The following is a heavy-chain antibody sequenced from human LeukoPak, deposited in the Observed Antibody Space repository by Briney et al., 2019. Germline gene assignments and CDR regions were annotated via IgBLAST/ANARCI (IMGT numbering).Heavy chain of an antibody. CDR3: ARGHWWVDP. J-gene: IGHJ5*02. Sequence: GGSLRLSCAASGFTFSNSWMSWFHQAPGKGLEWVAYIKEDGSEKNYVDSVKGRFTISRDNAKNSLYLQMNSLTTEDTAVYYCARGHWWVDPWGQGTLVTVSS. CDR2: IKEDGSEK. CDR1: GFTFSNSW. V-gene: IGHV3-7*01.